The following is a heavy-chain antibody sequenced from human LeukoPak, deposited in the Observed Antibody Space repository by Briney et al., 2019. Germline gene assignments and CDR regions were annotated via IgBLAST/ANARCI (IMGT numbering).Heavy chain of an antibody. J-gene: IGHJ4*02. CDR2: IYHRGNT. V-gene: IGHV4-38-2*02. D-gene: IGHD3-10*01. Sequence: SETLSLTCTVSGYSIRNSYSWGWIRQSPGKGLEWIGTIYHRGNTYYNPSLQSRVTVSIDTSKNQFSLRLSSVTAADTAVYYCARETEDWFGDLLSYFDYWGRGLLVSVSS. CDR3: ARETEDWFGDLLSYFDY. CDR1: GYSIRNSYS.